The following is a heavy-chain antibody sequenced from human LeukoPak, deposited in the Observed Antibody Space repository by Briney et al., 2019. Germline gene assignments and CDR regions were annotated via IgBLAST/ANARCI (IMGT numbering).Heavy chain of an antibody. CDR2: ISSSGSYI. CDR1: GFTFSTYS. Sequence: GGSLRLSCAASGFTFSTYSMNWVRQAPGKGLEWVSSISSSGSYIYYADSVKGRFTISRDNAKNSLYLQMNSLGAEDTAVYYCARAPSPNWYFDLWGRGTLVTVSS. J-gene: IGHJ2*01. V-gene: IGHV3-21*01. CDR3: ARAPSPNWYFDL.